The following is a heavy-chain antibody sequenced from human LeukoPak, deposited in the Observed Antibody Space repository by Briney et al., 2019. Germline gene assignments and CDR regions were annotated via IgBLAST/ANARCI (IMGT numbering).Heavy chain of an antibody. CDR3: ARSGIVATITGYYFDY. CDR2: IYHSGST. J-gene: IGHJ4*02. Sequence: SETLSLTCAVSGYSISSGYYWGWIRQPPGKGLEWIGSIYHSGSTYYNPSLKSRVTISVDPSKNQFSLKLSSVTAADTAVYYCARSGIVATITGYYFDYWGQGTLVTVSS. V-gene: IGHV4-38-2*01. D-gene: IGHD5-12*01. CDR1: GYSISSGYY.